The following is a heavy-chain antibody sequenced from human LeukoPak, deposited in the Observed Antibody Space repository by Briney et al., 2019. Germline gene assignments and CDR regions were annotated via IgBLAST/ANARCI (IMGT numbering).Heavy chain of an antibody. CDR1: GFSFGTYA. J-gene: IGHJ6*03. CDR2: ISYDGSNK. D-gene: IGHD1-26*01. CDR3: ARDFSRGSYKGRDYYMDV. Sequence: PGGSLRLSCAASGFSFGTYAMHWVRQAPGKGLEGVALISYDGSNKYYADSVKGRFTISRDKSKNTLYLQMNSLRAEDTAVYYCARDFSRGSYKGRDYYMDVWGKGTTVTVSS. V-gene: IGHV3-30*04.